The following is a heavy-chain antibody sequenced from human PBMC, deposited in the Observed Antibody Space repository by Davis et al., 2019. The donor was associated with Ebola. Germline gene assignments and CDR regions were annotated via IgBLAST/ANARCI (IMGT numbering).Heavy chain of an antibody. Sequence: GASLKISRKGSGYSFTSYCIGCVLQMPGKGLEWMGIIYPVDSDTRYSPSFQGQVTISADKSISTAYLQWSSLKASDTAMYYCARRGISSSWYGGMDVWGQGTTVTVSS. CDR2: IYPVDSDT. D-gene: IGHD6-13*01. J-gene: IGHJ6*02. CDR3: ARRGISSSWYGGMDV. CDR1: GYSFTSYC. V-gene: IGHV5-51*01.